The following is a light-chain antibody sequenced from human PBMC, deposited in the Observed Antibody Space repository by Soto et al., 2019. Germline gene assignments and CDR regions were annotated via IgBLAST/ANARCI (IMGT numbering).Light chain of an antibody. CDR3: QHYNSYSEA. CDR1: QSVSSS. Sequence: DIQMTQSPYTLSAFVGDRVTITCRASQSVSSSLAWYQQKPGKAPKLLIYAASTLESGVSSRFSGSGFGTEFTLTISSLQPDDFATYYCQHYNSYSEAFGQGTKVDIK. J-gene: IGKJ1*01. V-gene: IGKV1-5*01. CDR2: AAS.